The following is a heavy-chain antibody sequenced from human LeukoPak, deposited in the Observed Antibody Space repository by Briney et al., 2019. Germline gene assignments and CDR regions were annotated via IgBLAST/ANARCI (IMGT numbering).Heavy chain of an antibody. Sequence: SETLSLTCTVSGGSISSYYWSWIRQPAGKGLEWIGRIYTSGITYYNPSLKSRVSISEDTSKNQFSLKMTSMTAADTAIYYCWLEKVVAAYFDSWGQGTLVTVSS. V-gene: IGHV4-4*07. J-gene: IGHJ4*02. CDR3: WLEKVVAAYFDS. D-gene: IGHD2-15*01. CDR2: IYTSGIT. CDR1: GGSISSYY.